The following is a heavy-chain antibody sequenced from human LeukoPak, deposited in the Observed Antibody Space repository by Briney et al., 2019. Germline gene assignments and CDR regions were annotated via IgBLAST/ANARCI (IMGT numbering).Heavy chain of an antibody. CDR1: GGTFSSYA. Sequence: SVKVSCKASGGTFSSYAISWVRQAPGQGLEWMGGIIPIFGTANYAQKFQGRVTITTDESTSTAYMELSSLRSEDTAVYYCARATVYCGGDCYSDTIFDYWGQGTLVTVSS. J-gene: IGHJ4*02. CDR2: IIPIFGTA. V-gene: IGHV1-69*05. D-gene: IGHD2-21*02. CDR3: ARATVYCGGDCYSDTIFDY.